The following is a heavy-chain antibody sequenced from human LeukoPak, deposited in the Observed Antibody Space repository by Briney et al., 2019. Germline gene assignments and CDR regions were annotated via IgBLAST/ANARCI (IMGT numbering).Heavy chain of an antibody. D-gene: IGHD6-19*01. V-gene: IGHV4-31*03. CDR2: IYYSGST. Sequence: SETLSLTCTVSGGSISSGGYYWSWIRQHPGKGLEWIGYIYYSGSTYYNPSLKSRVTISVDTSKNQFSLKLGSVTAADTAVYYCARGGIAVAIDYWGQGTLVTVSS. CDR3: ARGGIAVAIDY. CDR1: GGSISSGGYY. J-gene: IGHJ4*02.